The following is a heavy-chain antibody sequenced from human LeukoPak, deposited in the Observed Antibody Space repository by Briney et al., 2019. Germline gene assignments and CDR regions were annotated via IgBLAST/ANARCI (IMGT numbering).Heavy chain of an antibody. CDR1: GFPFSNYG. J-gene: IGHJ4*02. D-gene: IGHD3-10*01. V-gene: IGHV3-33*01. Sequence: GTSLRLSWAASGFPFSNYGMHWVRQAPGKGLGWVAVIWYDASTENYADAVKGRRTISRHNSKNTVFLQMNSLRAEDTAVYYCARDSNYGSGRTGVDYWGQGTLVTVS. CDR3: ARDSNYGSGRTGVDY. CDR2: IWYDASTE.